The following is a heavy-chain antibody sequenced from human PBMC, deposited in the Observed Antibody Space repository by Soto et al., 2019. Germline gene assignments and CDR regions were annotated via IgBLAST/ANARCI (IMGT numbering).Heavy chain of an antibody. J-gene: IGHJ5*02. D-gene: IGHD6-13*01. CDR1: GGSISSGGYY. Sequence: SETLSLTCTVSGGSISSGGYYWSWIRQHPGKGLEWIGYIYYSGSTYYNPSLKSRVTISVDTSKNQFSLKLSSVTAADTAVYYCAREINGQQQPTNWFDPWGQGTLVTVSS. CDR2: IYYSGST. V-gene: IGHV4-31*03. CDR3: AREINGQQQPTNWFDP.